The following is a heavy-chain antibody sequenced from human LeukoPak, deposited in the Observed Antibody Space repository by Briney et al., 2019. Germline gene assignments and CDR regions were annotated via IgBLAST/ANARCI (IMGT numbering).Heavy chain of an antibody. J-gene: IGHJ6*02. Sequence: GGSLRLSCAASGFTFSSYGMHWVRQAPGKGLEGVAVIWYDGSNKYYAGSVKGRFTISRDNSKNTLYLQMNSLRAEDTAVYYCARELNRDCSSTSCYVGYYYYGMDVWGQGTTVTVSS. V-gene: IGHV3-33*01. CDR3: ARELNRDCSSTSCYVGYYYYGMDV. CDR1: GFTFSSYG. D-gene: IGHD2-2*01. CDR2: IWYDGSNK.